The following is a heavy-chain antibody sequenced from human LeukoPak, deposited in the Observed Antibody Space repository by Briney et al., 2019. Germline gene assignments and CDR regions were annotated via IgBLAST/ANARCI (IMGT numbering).Heavy chain of an antibody. CDR1: GFTFSSYA. CDR3: AREVEYFQH. V-gene: IGHV3-30-3*01. J-gene: IGHJ1*01. CDR2: ISYNGNNK. Sequence: GGSLRLSCAASGFTFSSYAMHWVRQAPGKGLEWEAVISYNGNNKYYAGSVKGRFTISRDNSKNTLYLQMNSLRAEDTAVYYCAREVEYFQHWGQGTLVTVSS.